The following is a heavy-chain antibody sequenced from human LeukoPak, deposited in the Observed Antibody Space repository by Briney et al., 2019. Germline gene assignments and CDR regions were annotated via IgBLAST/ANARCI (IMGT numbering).Heavy chain of an antibody. D-gene: IGHD6-19*01. CDR1: GFTFTNFG. V-gene: IGHV3-30*02. Sequence: GGSLRLSCAASGFTFTNFGIHWVRQAPGKGLEWVASIQSDGGNKYYADSMKGRFTISKDNSKNTVDMEMNSLRAEDTAVYYCARDRGWAVDFWGQGAPVTVSS. CDR3: ARDRGWAVDF. J-gene: IGHJ4*02. CDR2: IQSDGGNK.